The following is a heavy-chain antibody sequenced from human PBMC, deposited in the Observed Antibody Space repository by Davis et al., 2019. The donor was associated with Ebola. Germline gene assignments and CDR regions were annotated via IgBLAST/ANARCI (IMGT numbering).Heavy chain of an antibody. Sequence: PGGSLRLSCAASGFTFSSYGMHWVRQAPGKGLEWVGRIKSKTDGGTTDYAAPVKGRFTISRDDSKNTLYLQMNSLKTEDTAVYYCTTGELRYFDWLSEVFDYWGQGTLVTVSS. J-gene: IGHJ4*02. V-gene: IGHV3-15*07. CDR1: GFTFSSYG. CDR2: IKSKTDGGTT. D-gene: IGHD3-9*01. CDR3: TTGELRYFDWLSEVFDY.